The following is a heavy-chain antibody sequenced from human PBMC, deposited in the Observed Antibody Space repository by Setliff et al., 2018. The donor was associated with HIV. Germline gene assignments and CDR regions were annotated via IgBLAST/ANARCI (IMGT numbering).Heavy chain of an antibody. CDR2: ISPNNGHT. J-gene: IGHJ4*02. V-gene: IGHV1-18*01. Sequence: ASVKVSCKASDYTFINYGINWVRQAPGQGLEWMGWISPNNGHTSYAQNLQGRVTMTTDTSTNTAYLELRSLTSDDTAVYYCSRDINSSLNSWGQGTLVTVSS. CDR1: DYTFINYG. CDR3: SRDINSSLNS. D-gene: IGHD6-13*01.